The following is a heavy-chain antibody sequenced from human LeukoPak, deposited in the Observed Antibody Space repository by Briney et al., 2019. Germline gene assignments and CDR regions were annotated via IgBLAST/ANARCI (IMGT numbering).Heavy chain of an antibody. J-gene: IGHJ4*02. D-gene: IGHD2-21*01. Sequence: SQTLSLTCTVSGGSISSGGYYWSWIRQHPGKGLEWIGYIYYSGSTYYNPSLKSRVTISVDTSKNQFSLRVSSVTAADTAVYYCTRHLNNCGDDCYIFDYWGQGTLVTVSS. CDR1: GGSISSGGYY. CDR3: TRHLNNCGDDCYIFDY. V-gene: IGHV4-31*03. CDR2: IYYSGST.